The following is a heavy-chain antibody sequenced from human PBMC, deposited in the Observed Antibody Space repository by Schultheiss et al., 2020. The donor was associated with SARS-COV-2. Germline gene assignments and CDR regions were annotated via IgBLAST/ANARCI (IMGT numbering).Heavy chain of an antibody. J-gene: IGHJ6*02. CDR1: GGSFSGYY. CDR3: VSAGMDV. V-gene: IGHV4-34*09. Sequence: SQTLSLTCAVYGGSFSGYYWSWIRQPPGKGLEWIGYIYYSGSTNYNPSLKSRVTISVDTSKNQFSLQLNSVTPEDTAVYYCVSAGMDVWGQGTTVTVSS. CDR2: IYYSGST.